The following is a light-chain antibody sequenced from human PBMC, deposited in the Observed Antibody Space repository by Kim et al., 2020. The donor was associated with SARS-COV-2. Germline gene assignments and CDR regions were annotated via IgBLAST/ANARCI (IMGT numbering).Light chain of an antibody. CDR1: QSVLYSSNNRNY. CDR2: WAS. V-gene: IGKV4-1*01. J-gene: IGKJ3*01. CDR3: QKYYSTPFT. Sequence: AIINCNSSQSVLYSSNNRNYLAWYQQKPGQPPKLLIYWASTRESGVPDRFSGSGSGTDFTLTISSLQAEDVAVYYCQKYYSTPFTFGPGTKVDIK.